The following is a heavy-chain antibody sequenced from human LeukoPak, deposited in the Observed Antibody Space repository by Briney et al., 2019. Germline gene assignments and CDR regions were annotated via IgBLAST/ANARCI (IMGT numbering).Heavy chain of an antibody. J-gene: IGHJ4*02. V-gene: IGHV3-23*01. Sequence: GGSLRLSCALSGFTFNSYPMTWVRQAPGKGLEWVSTILSGGDTYYADSVKGRFTISRDNSRDTLYLQMNSLRAEDTAVYYCARGGGAYTPFDCWGLGTLVTVSS. CDR3: ARGGGAYTPFDC. D-gene: IGHD3-16*01. CDR1: GFTFNSYP. CDR2: ILSGGDT.